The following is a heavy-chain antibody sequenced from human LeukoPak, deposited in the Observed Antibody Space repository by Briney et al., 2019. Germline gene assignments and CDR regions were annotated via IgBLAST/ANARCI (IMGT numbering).Heavy chain of an antibody. CDR2: VSFSGST. V-gene: IGHV4-59*08. D-gene: IGHD2-15*01. J-gene: IGHJ6*02. Sequence: PSETLSLTCIVSGGSINNYYWSWIRQPPGKGLEWIGEVSFSGSTNYNPSLTSRVTISPDTSKNQFSLKLSSVTAADTAVYYCALYCRLSSNCGYYGMDVWGQGTTVTVAS. CDR1: GGSINNYY. CDR3: ALYCRLSSNCGYYGMDV.